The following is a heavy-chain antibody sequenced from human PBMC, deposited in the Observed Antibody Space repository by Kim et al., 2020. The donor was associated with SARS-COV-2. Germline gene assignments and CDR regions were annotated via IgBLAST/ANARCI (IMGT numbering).Heavy chain of an antibody. V-gene: IGHV3-21*01. CDR1: GFTFSSYS. D-gene: IGHD3-9*01. CDR3: ARSDHILTGYYMVGHAFDI. J-gene: IGHJ3*02. Sequence: GGSLRLSCAASGFTFSSYSMNWVRQAPGKGLEWVSSISSSSSYIYYADSVKGRFTISRDNAKNSLYLQMNSLRAEDTAVYYCARSDHILTGYYMVGHAFDIWGQGTMVTVSS. CDR2: ISSSSSYI.